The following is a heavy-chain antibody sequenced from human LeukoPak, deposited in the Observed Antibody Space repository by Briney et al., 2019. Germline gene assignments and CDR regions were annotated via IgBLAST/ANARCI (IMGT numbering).Heavy chain of an antibody. CDR1: GYTFTGYY. J-gene: IGHJ6*03. CDR3: ARAGNTAMPELAKYYYYYMDV. V-gene: IGHV1-2*02. CDR2: INPNSGGT. D-gene: IGHD5-18*01. Sequence: GASVKVSCKASGYTFTGYYMHWVRQAPGQGLEWMGWINPNSGGTNYAQKFQGRVTMTRDTSISTAYMELSRLRSDDTAVYYCARAGNTAMPELAKYYYYYMDVWGKGTTVTISS.